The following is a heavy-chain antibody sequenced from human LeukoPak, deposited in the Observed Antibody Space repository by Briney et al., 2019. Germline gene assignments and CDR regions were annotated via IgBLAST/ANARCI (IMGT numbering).Heavy chain of an antibody. CDR3: ARIGPGTDVYNSFDY. CDR1: GFDFSNYD. J-gene: IGHJ4*02. V-gene: IGHV3-21*01. Sequence: GGSLRLSCAASGFDFSNYDMTWVRQAPGKGLEYVSSISRGGNYIYSADSVRGRFSISRNNAENSLFLQMNSPRGEDTAVYYCARIGPGTDVYNSFDYWGQGTLVAVPS. D-gene: IGHD5-24*01. CDR2: ISRGGNYI.